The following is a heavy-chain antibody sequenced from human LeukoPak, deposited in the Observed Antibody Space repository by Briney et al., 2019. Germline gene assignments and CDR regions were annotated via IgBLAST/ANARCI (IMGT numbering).Heavy chain of an antibody. CDR1: GFTFTSSS. Sequence: SVKVSCKASGFTFTSSSMQWVRQARGQRIEWIGWIVVGSGNTNYAQKFQERVTITRDMSTSTAYMELSSLRSEDTAVYYCAAERTYSSSDYGMDVWGQGTTVTVSS. J-gene: IGHJ6*02. V-gene: IGHV1-58*02. D-gene: IGHD6-13*01. CDR2: IVVGSGNT. CDR3: AAERTYSSSDYGMDV.